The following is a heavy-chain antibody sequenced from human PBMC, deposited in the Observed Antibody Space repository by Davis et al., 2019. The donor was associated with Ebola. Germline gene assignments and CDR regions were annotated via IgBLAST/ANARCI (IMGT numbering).Heavy chain of an antibody. V-gene: IGHV1-46*01. CDR2: INPSGGST. CDR1: GYTFTSYY. Sequence: ASVKVSCKASGYTFTSYYMHWVRQAPGQGLEWMGIINPSGGSTSYAQKFQGRVTMTRDTSLSTVYMELTSLRSEDTAVYYCAADPYIVVVPAAPGHYYYYMDVWGKGTTVTVSS. CDR3: AADPYIVVVPAAPGHYYYYMDV. D-gene: IGHD2-2*01. J-gene: IGHJ6*03.